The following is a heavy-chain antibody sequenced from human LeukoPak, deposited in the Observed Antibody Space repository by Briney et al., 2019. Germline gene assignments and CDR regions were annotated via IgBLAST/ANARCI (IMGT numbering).Heavy chain of an antibody. CDR2: ISGSGGST. D-gene: IGHD3-3*01. CDR3: AKTGNYDFWSGSKADY. J-gene: IGHJ4*02. Sequence: GGSLRLSCAASGFTFSSYAMSWVRQAPGKGLEWVSAISGSGGSTYYADSVKGRFTISRDNSKSTLYLQMNSLRAEDTAVYYCAKTGNYDFWSGSKADYWGQGTLVTVSS. CDR1: GFTFSSYA. V-gene: IGHV3-23*01.